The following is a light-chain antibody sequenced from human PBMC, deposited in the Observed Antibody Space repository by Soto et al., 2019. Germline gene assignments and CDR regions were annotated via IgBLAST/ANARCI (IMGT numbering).Light chain of an antibody. J-gene: IGKJ2*01. V-gene: IGKV3-15*01. CDR1: QSVSSN. CDR3: QHYSGWPPV. Sequence: EIVMTQSPSTLSVSPGERATLSCRASQSVSSNVGWYQQKPGQAPRLLIYQTSARATGIPGRFSGSGSGTDLTLTISNLQSEDFALYYCQHYSGWPPVFGQGTKVDIK. CDR2: QTS.